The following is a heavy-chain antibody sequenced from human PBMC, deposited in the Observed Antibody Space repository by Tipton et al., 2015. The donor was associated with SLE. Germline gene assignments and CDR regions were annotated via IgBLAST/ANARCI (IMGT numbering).Heavy chain of an antibody. CDR2: IKQDGSEK. Sequence: SLRLSCAASGFTFSSYEMNWVRQAPGKGLEWVANIKQDGSEKYYVDSVKGRFTISRDNAKNSLYLQMSSLRAEDTAVYYCARDSGSYGGPFDYWGQGTLVTVSS. V-gene: IGHV3-7*05. D-gene: IGHD1-26*01. CDR3: ARDSGSYGGPFDY. CDR1: GFTFSSYE. J-gene: IGHJ4*02.